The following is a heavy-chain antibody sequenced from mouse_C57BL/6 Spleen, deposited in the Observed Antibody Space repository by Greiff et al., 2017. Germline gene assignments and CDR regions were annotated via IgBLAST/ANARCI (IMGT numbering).Heavy chain of an antibody. J-gene: IGHJ4*01. Sequence: EVMLVESGGGLVKPGGSLKLSCAASGFTFSDYGMHWVRQAPEKGLEWVAYISSGSSTIYYADTVKGRFTISRDNAKNTVFLQMTSLRSEDTAMYYCASDYYYGSSPSPAAMDYWGKGTSVTVST. CDR2: ISSGSSTI. CDR3: ASDYYYGSSPSPAAMDY. CDR1: GFTFSDYG. D-gene: IGHD1-1*01. V-gene: IGHV5-17*01.